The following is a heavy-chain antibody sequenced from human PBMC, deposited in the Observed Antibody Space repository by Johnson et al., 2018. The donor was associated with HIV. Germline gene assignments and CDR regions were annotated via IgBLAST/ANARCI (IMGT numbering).Heavy chain of an antibody. CDR3: AKFPYTAMASEAFDI. CDR2: IWYDGSNK. V-gene: IGHV3-33*06. J-gene: IGHJ3*02. CDR1: GFTFSSYG. D-gene: IGHD5-18*01. Sequence: QVQLVESGGGVVQPGRSLRLSCAASGFTFSSYGMHWVRQAPGKGLEWVAIIWYDGSNKYYADSVKGRFTISRDNSKNTLYLQMNSLRAEDTDVYYCAKFPYTAMASEAFDIWGQGTMVTVSS.